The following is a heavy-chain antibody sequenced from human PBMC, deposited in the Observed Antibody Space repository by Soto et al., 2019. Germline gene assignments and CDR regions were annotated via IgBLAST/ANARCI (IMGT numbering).Heavy chain of an antibody. CDR1: GFTFDDYV. V-gene: IGHV3-9*01. J-gene: IGHJ5*02. Sequence: GGSLRLSCAASGFTFDDYVMHWVRQAPGKGLEWVSGISWKSGTIGYADSVKGRFTISRDNAKNSLYLQMSSLRTEDTAFYYCAKDISARSDSCLNWFDPWGQGTLVTVSS. CDR2: ISWKSGTI. CDR3: AKDISARSDSCLNWFDP. D-gene: IGHD2-2*01.